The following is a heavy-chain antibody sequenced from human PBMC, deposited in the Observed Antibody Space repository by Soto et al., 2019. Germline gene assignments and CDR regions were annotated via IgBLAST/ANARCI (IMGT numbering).Heavy chain of an antibody. CDR3: ARLGHDDILTGYFAPAYR. J-gene: IGHJ4*02. Sequence: PGESLKISCKGSGYSFTSYWISWVRQMPGKGLEWMGRIDPSDSYTNYSPSFQGHVTISADKSISTAYLQWSSLKASDTAMYYCARLGHDDILTGYFAPAYRWGQGTLVTVSS. D-gene: IGHD3-9*01. CDR1: GYSFTSYW. V-gene: IGHV5-10-1*01. CDR2: IDPSDSYT.